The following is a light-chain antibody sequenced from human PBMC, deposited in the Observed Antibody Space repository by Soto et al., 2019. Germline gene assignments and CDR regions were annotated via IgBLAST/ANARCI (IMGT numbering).Light chain of an antibody. CDR2: STN. V-gene: IGLV8-61*01. CDR1: SGSVSTSYY. J-gene: IGLJ3*02. CDR3: VLYMGSGIWV. Sequence: QTVVTQEPSFSVSPGGTVTLTCGLRSGSVSTSYYPSWYQQTPGQAPRTLIHSTNTRSSGVPDRFSGSILGNKAALTITGAQADDESDYYCVLYMGSGIWVFGGGTKLTVL.